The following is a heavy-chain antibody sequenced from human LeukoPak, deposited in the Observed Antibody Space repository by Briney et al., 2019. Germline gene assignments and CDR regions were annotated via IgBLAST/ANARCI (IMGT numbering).Heavy chain of an antibody. Sequence: WVRQPPGKGLEWIGTIYYSGSTYYNPSLKSRVTISVDTSKDQFSLKLSSVTAADTAVYYCARLGGSYSSSYFDYWGQGTLVTVSS. D-gene: IGHD1-26*01. CDR2: IYYSGST. CDR3: ARLGGSYSSSYFDY. V-gene: IGHV4-39*01. J-gene: IGHJ4*02.